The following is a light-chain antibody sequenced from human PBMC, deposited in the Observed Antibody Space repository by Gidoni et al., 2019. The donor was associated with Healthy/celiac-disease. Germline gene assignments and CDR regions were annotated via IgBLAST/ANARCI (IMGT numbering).Light chain of an antibody. J-gene: IGLJ2*01. CDR3: SSYAGSNNPVV. CDR2: EVS. V-gene: IGLV2-8*01. Sequence: QSALTQTPSASGSPGQSVTISCTGTSSDVGGYNYVSWSQQHPGKAPKLMIYEVSKRPSGVPDRFSGSKSGNTASLTVSGLQAEDEADYYCSSYAGSNNPVVFGGGTKLTVL. CDR1: SSDVGGYNY.